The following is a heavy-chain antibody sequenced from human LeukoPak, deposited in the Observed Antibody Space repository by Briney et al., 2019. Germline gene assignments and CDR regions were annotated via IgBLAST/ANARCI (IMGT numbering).Heavy chain of an antibody. CDR1: GGSVSSSSYY. Sequence: PSETLSLTCTVSGGSVSSSSYYWGWIRQPPGKGLEWIGSVYHSGNTYYNPSLKSRLTISVDTSKSQFSLMLSSVTAADTAMYYCARHIMATHIDFWGQGTLVTVSS. J-gene: IGHJ4*02. D-gene: IGHD5-12*01. CDR2: VYHSGNT. V-gene: IGHV4-39*01. CDR3: ARHIMATHIDF.